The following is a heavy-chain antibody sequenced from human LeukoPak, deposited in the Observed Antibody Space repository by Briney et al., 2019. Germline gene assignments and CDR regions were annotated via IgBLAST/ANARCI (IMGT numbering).Heavy chain of an antibody. D-gene: IGHD1-26*01. CDR1: GFTFSSYW. CDR2: ISYDGSNK. J-gene: IGHJ4*02. CDR3: AKGAKWELLEGYFDY. V-gene: IGHV3-30*18. Sequence: RTGGSLRLSCAASGFTFSSYWMHWVRQAPGKGLEWVAVISYDGSNKYYADSVKGRFTISRDNSKNTLYLQMNSLRAEDTAVYYCAKGAKWELLEGYFDYWGQGTLVTVSS.